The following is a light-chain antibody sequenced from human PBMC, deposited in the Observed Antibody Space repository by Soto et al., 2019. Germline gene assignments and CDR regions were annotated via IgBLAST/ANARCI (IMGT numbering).Light chain of an antibody. CDR3: MQDLQAPIT. CDR2: LGS. Sequence: DLVMTPSPLSLPVPPGEPASISCRSSQSLLHSNGYNYLDWYLQKPGQSPQLLIYLGSNRASGVPDRFSGSGSGTDFTLSISTVEAGDVGVYYCMQDLQAPITFGQGTRLEIK. V-gene: IGKV2-28*01. J-gene: IGKJ5*01. CDR1: QSLLHSNGYNY.